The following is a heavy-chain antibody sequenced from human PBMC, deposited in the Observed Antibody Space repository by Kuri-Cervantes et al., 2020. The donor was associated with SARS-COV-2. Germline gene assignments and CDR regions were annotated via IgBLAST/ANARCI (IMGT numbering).Heavy chain of an antibody. D-gene: IGHD2-8*01. Sequence: GGSLRLSCAASGFTFSGHWIHWVRQAPGKGLVWVSRINPDGSYTNNADSVKGRFTLSRDNAKNMLFLQMNSLRAEDTAVYYCARESGVLMVYAMYNWFDPWGQGTLVTVSS. CDR2: INPDGSYT. CDR1: GFTFSGHW. J-gene: IGHJ5*02. V-gene: IGHV3-74*01. CDR3: ARESGVLMVYAMYNWFDP.